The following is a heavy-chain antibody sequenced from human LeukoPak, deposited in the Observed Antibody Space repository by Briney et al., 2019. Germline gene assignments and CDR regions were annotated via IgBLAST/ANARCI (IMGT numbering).Heavy chain of an antibody. CDR1: GYTFTSYD. CDR3: ARANTMVRGVIPYY. V-gene: IGHV1-8*01. J-gene: IGHJ4*02. Sequence: GASVKVSCKASGYTFTSYDINWVRQATGQGLEWMGWMNPNSGNTGYAQKFQGRDTMTRNTSISTAYMELSSLRSEDTAVYYCARANTMVRGVIPYYWGQGTLVTVSS. CDR2: MNPNSGNT. D-gene: IGHD3-10*01.